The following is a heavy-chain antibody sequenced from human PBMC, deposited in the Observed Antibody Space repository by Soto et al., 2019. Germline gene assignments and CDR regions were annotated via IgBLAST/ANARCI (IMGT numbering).Heavy chain of an antibody. D-gene: IGHD6-19*01. CDR3: AKDHSGIAVAGNRLWGAFDI. J-gene: IGHJ3*02. CDR1: GFTCRRYA. V-gene: IGHV3-23*01. Sequence: WGSQRLSCAAAGFTCRRYAMSWVSQATRNGLEWVSAIIGSGGSTYYADSVKGRFTISRDNSKNTLYLQMNSLRAEDTAVYYCAKDHSGIAVAGNRLWGAFDIWGQGTMVTVSS. CDR2: IIGSGGST.